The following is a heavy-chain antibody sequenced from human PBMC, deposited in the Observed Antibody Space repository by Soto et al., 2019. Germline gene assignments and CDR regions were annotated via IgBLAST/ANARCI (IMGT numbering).Heavy chain of an antibody. CDR3: ARSHAYYDFWSARRSYYYYGMDV. V-gene: IGHV1-2*04. Sequence: ASVKVSCKASGYTFTGYYMHWVRQAPGQGLEWMGWINPNSGGTNYAQKFQGWVTMTRDTSISTAYMELSRLRSDDTAVYYCARSHAYYDFWSARRSYYYYGMDVWGQGTTVTVSS. D-gene: IGHD3-3*01. CDR1: GYTFTGYY. CDR2: INPNSGGT. J-gene: IGHJ6*02.